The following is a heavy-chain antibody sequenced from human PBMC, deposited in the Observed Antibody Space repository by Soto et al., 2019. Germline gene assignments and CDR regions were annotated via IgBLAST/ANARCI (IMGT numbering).Heavy chain of an antibody. J-gene: IGHJ5*01. Sequence: QVQLEQSGAEVKKPGSSVKVSFKASEGTFNTHAISGVRQAPEEGLEWMGGIVPLFGTTNFAQKFQGRVSISAYKATNTVSMELISLRIEDTAMYYFAGGVMVRGGDAGVDTWGQGTLVIVSS. CDR1: EGTFNTHA. CDR2: IVPLFGTT. V-gene: IGHV1-69*06. D-gene: IGHD3-10*01. CDR3: AGGVMVRGGDAGVDT.